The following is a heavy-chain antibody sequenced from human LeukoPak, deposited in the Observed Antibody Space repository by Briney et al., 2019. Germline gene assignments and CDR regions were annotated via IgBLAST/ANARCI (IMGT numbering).Heavy chain of an antibody. CDR1: GGTFSSHV. D-gene: IGHD3-22*01. V-gene: IGHV1-69*04. Sequence: SVKVTCKASGGTFSSHVISWVRQAPGQGLGWMGRIIPILGIANYAQKFQGRVTITADKSTSTAYMELSSLRSEDTAVYYCASPPADYYDSRDYFDYWGQGTLVTVSS. J-gene: IGHJ4*02. CDR2: IIPILGIA. CDR3: ASPPADYYDSRDYFDY.